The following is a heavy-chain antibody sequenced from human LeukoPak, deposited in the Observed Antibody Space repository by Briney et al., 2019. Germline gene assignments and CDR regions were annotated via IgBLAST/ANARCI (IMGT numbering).Heavy chain of an antibody. CDR2: IYYTGST. CDR3: ASSTSGYYNY. V-gene: IGHV4-39*01. J-gene: IGHJ4*02. Sequence: SETLSLTCTVSGGSISSSSYYWGWIRQPPGKGLEWIGSIYYTGSTYYNPSLKSRVTISVDTSKNQFSLKLSSVTAADTAVYYCASSTSGYYNYWGQGTQVTVSS. CDR1: GGSISSSSYY. D-gene: IGHD3-22*01.